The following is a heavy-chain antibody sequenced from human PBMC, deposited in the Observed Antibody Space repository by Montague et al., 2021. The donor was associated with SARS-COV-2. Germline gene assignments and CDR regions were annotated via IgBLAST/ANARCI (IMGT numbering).Heavy chain of an antibody. CDR1: GFALGGHS. J-gene: IGHJ4*02. V-gene: IGHV3-30*03. CDR2: ISHDGTIE. D-gene: IGHD6-19*01. CDR3: ARDAYKAGWYFDL. Sequence: SLRLSCAASGFALGGHSVHWVRQAPGRGLVWLGVISHDGTIEDYADPVKGRFAISRDNAENTVYLQMNSLRVEDTAVYYCARDAYKAGWYFDLWGRGTLVTVAS.